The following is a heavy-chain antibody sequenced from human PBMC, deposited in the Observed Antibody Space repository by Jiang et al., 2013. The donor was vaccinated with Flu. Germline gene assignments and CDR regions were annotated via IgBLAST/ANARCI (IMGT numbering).Heavy chain of an antibody. D-gene: IGHD3-22*01. J-gene: IGHJ6*01. CDR3: ARDYFDGSDYSPAVGWYGVDV. CDR1: GDSFGTYI. CDR2: LDPTFGTP. V-gene: IGHV1-69*01. Sequence: SGAEVKKPGSSVRVSCKVSGDSFGTYIFSWVRQAPGQGLEWMGGLDPTFGTPKYAQKFQGRVTITADARTTTVYMDLSSLTTDDTAVYYCARDYFDGSDYSPAVGWYGVDVWGPRGPRVTVSS.